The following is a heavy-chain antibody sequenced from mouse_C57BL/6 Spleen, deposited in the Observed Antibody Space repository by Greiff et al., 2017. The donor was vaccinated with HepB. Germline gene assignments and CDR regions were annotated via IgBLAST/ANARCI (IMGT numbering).Heavy chain of an antibody. J-gene: IGHJ2*01. V-gene: IGHV3-6*01. CDR2: ISYDGSN. D-gene: IGHD1-1*01. CDR3: ARRGSSYLDY. CDR1: GYSITSGYY. Sequence: EVQLQESGPGLVKPSQSLSLTCSVTGYSITSGYYWNWIRQFPGNKLEWMGYISYDGSNNYNPSLKNRISITRDTSKNQFFLKLNSVTTEDTATYYCARRGSSYLDYWGQGTTLTVSS.